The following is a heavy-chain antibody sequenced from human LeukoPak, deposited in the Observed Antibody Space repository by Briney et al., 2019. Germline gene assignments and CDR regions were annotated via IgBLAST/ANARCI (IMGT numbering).Heavy chain of an antibody. CDR2: IYYSGST. CDR1: GGSISSYY. D-gene: IGHD3-16*01. Sequence: SSETLSLTCAVSGGSISSYYWSWIRQPPGKGLEWIGYIYYSGSTNYNPSLKSRVTISVDTSKNQFSLKLSSVTAADTAVYYCAREIPAMLNAFDIWGQGTMVTVSS. CDR3: AREIPAMLNAFDI. V-gene: IGHV4-59*01. J-gene: IGHJ3*02.